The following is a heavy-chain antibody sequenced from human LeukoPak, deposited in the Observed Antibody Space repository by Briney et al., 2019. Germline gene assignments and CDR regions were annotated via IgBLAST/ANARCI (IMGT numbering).Heavy chain of an antibody. CDR1: GFTFSDYH. V-gene: IGHV4-34*01. CDR2: INHSGST. J-gene: IGHJ3*02. CDR3: ARHRRWLQFFDI. D-gene: IGHD5-24*01. Sequence: GSLRLSSAASGFTFSDYHMSWIRQAPGKGLEWIGEINHSGSTNYNPSLKSRVTISVDTSKNQFSLKLSSVTAADTAVYYCARHRRWLQFFDIWGQGTMVTVSS.